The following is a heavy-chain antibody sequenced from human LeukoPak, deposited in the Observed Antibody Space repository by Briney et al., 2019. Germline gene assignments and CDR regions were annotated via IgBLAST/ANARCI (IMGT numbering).Heavy chain of an antibody. V-gene: IGHV3-49*04. CDR1: GFTFGDYA. CDR2: IRSKAYGGTA. Sequence: GGSRRLSCTASGFTFGDYAMSWVRQAPGKGLEWVGFIRSKAYGGTAEYAASVKGRFTISRDDSKSIAYLQMNSLRAEDTAVYYCAKDLVVVPIWGQGTMVTVSS. CDR3: AKDLVVVPI. J-gene: IGHJ3*02. D-gene: IGHD2-21*01.